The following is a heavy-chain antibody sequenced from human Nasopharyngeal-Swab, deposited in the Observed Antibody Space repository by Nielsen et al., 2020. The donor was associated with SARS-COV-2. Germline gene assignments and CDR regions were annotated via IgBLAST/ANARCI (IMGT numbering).Heavy chain of an antibody. CDR1: GYTFTSYD. V-gene: IGHV1-8*01. Sequence: ASVKVSCKASGYTFTSYDINWVRQATGQGLEWMGWMNPNSGNTGYAQKFQGRVTMTRNTSISTAYMELSSLRSEDTAVYYCARGGYGDYLGYCYYMDVWGKGTTVTVSS. CDR3: ARGGYGDYLGYCYYMDV. J-gene: IGHJ6*03. CDR2: MNPNSGNT. D-gene: IGHD4-17*01.